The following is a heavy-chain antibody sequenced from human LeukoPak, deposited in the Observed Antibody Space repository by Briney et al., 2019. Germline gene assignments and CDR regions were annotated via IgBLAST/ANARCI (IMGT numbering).Heavy chain of an antibody. CDR1: GGSISSSSYS. Sequence: SETLSLTCTVSGGSISSSSYSWGWIRQPPGKGLEWIVSIYYSGSTYYNPSLKSRVTISIDTSKNQFSLKLSSVTAADTAVYYCARRVFNYYDSSGYYFRSTYAFDIWGQGTMVTVSS. CDR2: IYYSGST. D-gene: IGHD3-22*01. J-gene: IGHJ3*02. V-gene: IGHV4-39*01. CDR3: ARRVFNYYDSSGYYFRSTYAFDI.